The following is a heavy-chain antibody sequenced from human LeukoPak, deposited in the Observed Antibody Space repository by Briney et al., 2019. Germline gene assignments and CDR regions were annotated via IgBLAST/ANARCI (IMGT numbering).Heavy chain of an antibody. CDR1: GDSISSSYW. CDR3: ARGHTATSFDY. Sequence: SGTLSLTCAVSGDSISSSYWWTWVRQPPGKGLEWIGEIYHSGNTNYNPSLKSGVTISIDTSKNQFSLKLSSVTAADTAVYYCARGHTATSFDYWGQGTLVTISS. D-gene: IGHD5-18*01. J-gene: IGHJ4*02. V-gene: IGHV4-4*02. CDR2: IYHSGNT.